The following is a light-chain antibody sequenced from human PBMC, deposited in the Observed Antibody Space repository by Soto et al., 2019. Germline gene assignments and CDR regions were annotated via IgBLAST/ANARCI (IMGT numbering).Light chain of an antibody. CDR3: QHYNSYSEA. Sequence: DIQMTQSPSTLSGSVGDRVTITCRASQTISSWLAWYQQKPGKAPKLLTYKASTLKSGVPSRFSGSGSGTEFTPTISSLQPDDFATYYCQHYNSYSEAFGQGTKVDIK. V-gene: IGKV1-5*03. CDR2: KAS. J-gene: IGKJ1*01. CDR1: QTISSW.